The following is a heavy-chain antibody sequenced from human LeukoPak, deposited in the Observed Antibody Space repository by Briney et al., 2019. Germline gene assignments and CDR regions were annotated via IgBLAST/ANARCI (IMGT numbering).Heavy chain of an antibody. J-gene: IGHJ4*02. Sequence: GGSLRLSCAASGFNFNTYTMSWVRQAPGKGLEWVAKMKEDGTEESYVDSVKGRFAISRDNAKSSVYLQMNSLSVEDTDVYYCVRGGMRYLECWGQGTLVTVSS. V-gene: IGHV3-7*01. CDR2: MKEDGTEE. CDR1: GFNFNTYT. CDR3: VRGGMRYLEC.